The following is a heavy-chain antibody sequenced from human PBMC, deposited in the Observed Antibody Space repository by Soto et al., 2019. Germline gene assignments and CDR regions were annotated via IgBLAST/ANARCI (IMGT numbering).Heavy chain of an antibody. V-gene: IGHV3-30*18. D-gene: IGHD3-3*01. CDR2: ISYDGSNK. Sequence: QVQLVESGGGVVQPGRSLRLSCAASGFTFSSYGMHWVRQAPGKGLEWVAVISYDGSNKYYADSVKGRFTISRDNSKNTLYLQMNSLRAEDTAVYYCAKRTSAIFGVVSNWFDPWGQGTLVTVSS. CDR3: AKRTSAIFGVVSNWFDP. CDR1: GFTFSSYG. J-gene: IGHJ5*02.